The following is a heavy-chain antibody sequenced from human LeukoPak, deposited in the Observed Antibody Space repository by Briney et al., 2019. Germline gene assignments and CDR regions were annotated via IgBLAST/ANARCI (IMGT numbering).Heavy chain of an antibody. D-gene: IGHD2-21*02. V-gene: IGHV1-2*02. Sequence: ASVKVSCKTSGYSFSDYSIHWVRQAPGQGLEWMGGINPQSGATNYSQNFQGRVTMTRDTSINTAYMELSSLRSDDTAMYYCARVFCGVDCYKADCWGQGTLLTVSS. J-gene: IGHJ4*02. CDR1: GYSFSDYS. CDR2: INPQSGAT. CDR3: ARVFCGVDCYKADC.